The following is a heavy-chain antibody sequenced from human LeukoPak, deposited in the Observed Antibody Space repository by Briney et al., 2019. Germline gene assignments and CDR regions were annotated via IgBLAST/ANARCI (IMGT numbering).Heavy chain of an antibody. CDR3: ARGGIPTGPYYYFYYMDV. J-gene: IGHJ6*03. Sequence: GSSLRLSCAASGFTFSRNVMHWVRQAPGKGLEWVALISYDGNNKFYADSVKGRFTISRDNSRNTLYLQMNSLRGEDAAVYSCARGGIPTGPYYYFYYMDVWGKGTAVTVSS. V-gene: IGHV3-30*01. CDR1: GFTFSRNV. D-gene: IGHD3-10*01. CDR2: ISYDGNNK.